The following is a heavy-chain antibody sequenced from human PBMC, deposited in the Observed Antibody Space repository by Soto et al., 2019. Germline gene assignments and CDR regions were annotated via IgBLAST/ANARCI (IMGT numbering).Heavy chain of an antibody. Sequence: PSETLSLTCNVSGGSVSSGSYYWNWFRQPPGKGLEWVGYIYYTGATNYNPSLKSRVTISADTSRNHFSLKLTSVTAADTAVYFCARDYYAEDYWGRGNLVTVFS. CDR2: IYYTGAT. D-gene: IGHD3-10*01. CDR3: ARDYYAEDY. CDR1: GGSVSSGSYY. V-gene: IGHV4-61*03. J-gene: IGHJ4*01.